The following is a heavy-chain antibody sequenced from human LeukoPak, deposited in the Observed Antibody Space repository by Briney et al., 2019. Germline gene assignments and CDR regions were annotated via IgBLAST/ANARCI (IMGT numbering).Heavy chain of an antibody. J-gene: IGHJ3*02. CDR3: ARDYTMTHASDI. Sequence: TWETLSLTCTVSGGSMSDYYWSWIRQPPGKELEWIGYIYYRVTISIDTSKNQFSLKLSSVTAADTALYYCARDYTMTHASDIWGQGTLVTVSS. CDR1: GGSMSDYY. V-gene: IGHV4-59*01. D-gene: IGHD3-22*01. CDR2: IYY.